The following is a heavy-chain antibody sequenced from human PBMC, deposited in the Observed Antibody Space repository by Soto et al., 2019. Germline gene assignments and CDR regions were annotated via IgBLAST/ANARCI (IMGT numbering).Heavy chain of an antibody. CDR1: GFTFSSYG. CDR3: ARNPVVVPAAIMDY. V-gene: IGHV3-30*03. Sequence: PGGFLRLSCAASGFTFSSYGMHWVRQAPGKGLEWVAVISYDGSNKYYADSVKGRFTISRDNSKNTLYLQMNSLRAEDTAVYYCARNPVVVPAAIMDYWGQGTLDTVSS. CDR2: ISYDGSNK. J-gene: IGHJ4*02. D-gene: IGHD2-2*01.